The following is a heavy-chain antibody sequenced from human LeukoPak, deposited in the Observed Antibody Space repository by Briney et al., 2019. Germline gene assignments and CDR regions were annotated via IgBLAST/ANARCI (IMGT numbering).Heavy chain of an antibody. D-gene: IGHD7-27*01. V-gene: IGHV1-8*03. J-gene: IGHJ3*02. CDR1: GYTFSGYY. Sequence: VKVSCKASGYTFSGYYIHWVRQAPGQGLEWMGWINPNSGNTGYAQKFQGRVTITRNTSISTAYMELSSLRSEDTAVYYCARWGRDAFDIWGQGTMVTVSS. CDR3: ARWGRDAFDI. CDR2: INPNSGNT.